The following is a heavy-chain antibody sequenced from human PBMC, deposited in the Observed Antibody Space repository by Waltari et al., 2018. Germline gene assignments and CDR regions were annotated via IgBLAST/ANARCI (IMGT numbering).Heavy chain of an antibody. J-gene: IGHJ6*02. CDR3: ARVDYGGKNYFYYGLEV. V-gene: IGHV3-30*01. CDR2: ISHDGSDK. CDR1: KVTFGNFA. Sequence: QVQLVESGGGVVQPGRSLRLSCAGTKVTFGNFAVHWVRQAPGKGLEWEALISHDGSDKYYADSVKGRFSISRDNSKNTVYLQMNSLRSEDTAVYYCARVDYGGKNYFYYGLEVWGQGTTVTVSS. D-gene: IGHD2-15*01.